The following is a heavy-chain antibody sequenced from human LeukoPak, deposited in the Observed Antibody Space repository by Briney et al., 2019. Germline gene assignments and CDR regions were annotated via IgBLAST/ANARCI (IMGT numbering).Heavy chain of an antibody. CDR3: ARPEGPNRGPFDS. CDR1: GYYFNNFW. Sequence: GESLKISCQTSGYYFNNFWIGWVRQMPGRGLEWMGIIFPDDSDTRYSPSFEGQVTISVDKSISTAYLQWTSLKASDTAIYYCARPEGPNRGPFDSWGQGTLVTVSS. CDR2: IFPDDSDT. V-gene: IGHV5-51*01. D-gene: IGHD1-14*01. J-gene: IGHJ4*02.